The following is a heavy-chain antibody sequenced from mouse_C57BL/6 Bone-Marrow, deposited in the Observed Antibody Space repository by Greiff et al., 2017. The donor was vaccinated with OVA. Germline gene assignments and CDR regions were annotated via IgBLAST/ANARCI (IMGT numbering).Heavy chain of an antibody. CDR1: GYTFTSYW. CDR2: IDPSDSYT. J-gene: IGHJ1*03. Sequence: QVQLQQPGAELVRPGTSVKLSCKASGYTFTSYWMHWVKQRPGQGLEWIGVIDPSDSYTNYNQKFKGKATLTVDTSSSTAYMQLSSLTSEDSAVYYCAALYWYFDVWGTGTTVTVSS. CDR3: AALYWYFDV. V-gene: IGHV1-59*01.